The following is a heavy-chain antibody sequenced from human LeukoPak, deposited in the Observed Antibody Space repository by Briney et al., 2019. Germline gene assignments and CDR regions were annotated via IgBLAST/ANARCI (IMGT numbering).Heavy chain of an antibody. CDR3: ARASQIAVIDY. CDR1: GGPISCYY. V-gene: IGHV4-59*08. J-gene: IGHJ4*02. Sequence: SDTLSLICTVSGGPISCYYWSWMPQPPGEGLEWSGYIYYSGSTNYNPSLKCRVAISVDTSKNQFSLKLSSVTAADTAAYYCARASQIAVIDYWGQGTLVTVSS. D-gene: IGHD6-19*01. CDR2: IYYSGST.